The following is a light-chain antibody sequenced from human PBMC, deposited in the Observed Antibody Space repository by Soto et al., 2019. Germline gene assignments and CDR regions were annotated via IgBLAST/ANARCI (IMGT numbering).Light chain of an antibody. V-gene: IGKV1-9*01. J-gene: IGKJ5*01. CDR1: QGISSY. Sequence: DIQLTQSPSFLSASVGDRVTITCRASQGISSYLAWYQQKPGKAPKLLIYAASTLQSGVPSRFSGSGSGTEFTLTISSLQTEDFATYYCAQLNSYPHLIGQGTRLEIK. CDR3: AQLNSYPHL. CDR2: AAS.